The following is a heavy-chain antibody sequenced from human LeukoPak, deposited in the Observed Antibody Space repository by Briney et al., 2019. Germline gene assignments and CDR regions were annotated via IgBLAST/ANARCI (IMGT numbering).Heavy chain of an antibody. CDR1: GYTFTSYY. J-gene: IGHJ4*02. Sequence: ASVKVSCKASGYTFTSYYMHWVRQAPGQGLEWMGIINPSGGSTSYAQKFQGRVTMTRDMSTSTAYMELSSLRSDDTAVYYCARDGHRMYYYESSVYRFDYWGQGTLVTVSS. V-gene: IGHV1-46*01. CDR3: ARDGHRMYYYESSVYRFDY. D-gene: IGHD3-22*01. CDR2: INPSGGST.